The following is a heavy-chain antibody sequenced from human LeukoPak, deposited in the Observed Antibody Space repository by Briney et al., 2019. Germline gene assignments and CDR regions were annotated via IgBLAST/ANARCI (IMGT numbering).Heavy chain of an antibody. CDR3: ARDPRPSYDSSDYYYPGDY. V-gene: IGHV1-2*02. J-gene: IGHJ4*02. D-gene: IGHD3-22*01. Sequence: ASVEVSCKASGYTFTGYYIHWVRQAPGQGLEWMGLINPNSGGTNYAQKFQGRVTMTRDTSTSTVYMELSSLRSEDTAVYYCARDPRPSYDSSDYYYPGDYWGQGTLVTVSS. CDR2: INPNSGGT. CDR1: GYTFTGYY.